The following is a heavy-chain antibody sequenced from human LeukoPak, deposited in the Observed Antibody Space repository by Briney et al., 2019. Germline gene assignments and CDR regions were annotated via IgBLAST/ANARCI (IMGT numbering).Heavy chain of an antibody. J-gene: IGHJ4*02. D-gene: IGHD6-19*01. CDR1: GFTFSSYA. Sequence: GGSLRLSCVASGFTFSSYAMSWVRQAPGKGLEWVSSISGSGGSTYYADSVKGRFTISRDNSKNTLYLQMNSLRAEDTAVYYCARDGQWLLQGDNAPYYFDYWGQGTLVTVSS. CDR3: ARDGQWLLQGDNAPYYFDY. CDR2: ISGSGGST. V-gene: IGHV3-23*01.